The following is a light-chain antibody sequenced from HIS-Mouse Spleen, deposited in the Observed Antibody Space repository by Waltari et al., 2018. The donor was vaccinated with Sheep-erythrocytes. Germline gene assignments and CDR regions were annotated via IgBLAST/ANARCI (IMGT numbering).Light chain of an antibody. V-gene: IGLV2-23*01. CDR1: SSDVGSYNL. Sequence: QSALPQHASVSGSPGQSITISCTGTSSDVGSYNLVLLYQQHPGKAPKLMIYEGIKRPSGVSNRFSGSKSGNTASLTISGLQAEDEADYYCCSYAGSSTPWVFGGGTKLTVL. CDR3: CSYAGSSTPWV. CDR2: EGI. J-gene: IGLJ3*02.